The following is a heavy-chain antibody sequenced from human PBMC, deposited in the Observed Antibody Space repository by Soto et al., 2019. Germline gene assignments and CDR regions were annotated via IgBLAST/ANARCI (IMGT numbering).Heavy chain of an antibody. CDR2: VYPDGSTT. J-gene: IGHJ5*02. D-gene: IGHD1-26*01. CDR3: AKVASGSYDWFDP. V-gene: IGHV3-74*01. Sequence: EVQLVESGGGLVQPGGSLRLSCAASKFSFSGYWMHWVRQAPGKGLMWVSCVYPDGSTTTYADSVKGRFTISRDNAKNTVFLQMNSLRADDTAVYYCAKVASGSYDWFDPWGQGTLVTVSS. CDR1: KFSFSGYW.